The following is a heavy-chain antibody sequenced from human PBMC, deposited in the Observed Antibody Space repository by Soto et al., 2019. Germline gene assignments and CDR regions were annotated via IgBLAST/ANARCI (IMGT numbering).Heavy chain of an antibody. V-gene: IGHV1-69*12. CDR3: ARSRDYEGYCDR. Sequence: QVQLVQSGAEVKKPGSSVKVSCKASGGTFSSHAVSWLRQAPGQGIEWMGGTILPFGTPNYGQKGQGRLTISADEAMTTAYTELSSLRSKDTAVYYCARSRDYEGYCDRWGQGMLVNVAS. J-gene: IGHJ5*02. CDR1: GGTFSSHA. CDR2: TILPFGTP. D-gene: IGHD4-17*01.